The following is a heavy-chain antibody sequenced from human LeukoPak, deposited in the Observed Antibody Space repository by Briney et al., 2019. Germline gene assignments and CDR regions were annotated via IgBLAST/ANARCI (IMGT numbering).Heavy chain of an antibody. V-gene: IGHV1-18*01. Sequence: ASVKVSCKASGYTFTNYGISWVRQAPGQGLEWMGWISAYNGNTNYAQKLQGRVTMTTDTSTSTAYMELRSLRSDDTAVYYCSRWSNSGSRGGFDYWGQGTLVTVSS. D-gene: IGHD1-26*01. CDR3: SRWSNSGSRGGFDY. CDR1: GYTFTNYG. J-gene: IGHJ4*02. CDR2: ISAYNGNT.